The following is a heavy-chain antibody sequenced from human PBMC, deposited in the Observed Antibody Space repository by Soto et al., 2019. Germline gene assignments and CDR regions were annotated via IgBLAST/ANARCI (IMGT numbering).Heavy chain of an antibody. CDR2: VISASGSV. J-gene: IGHJ1*01. V-gene: IGHV1-69*06. CDR3: ARVGSRDAYDYVLDQ. CDR1: GRIFSSFP. D-gene: IGHD3-10*02. Sequence: QVQVVQSGAEVKKPGSSVKISCKASGRIFSSFPTSWVRQVPGQGLEWMGGVISASGSVTYAPKFQGRVTMPAVNSAGIGYMELPSLTSEDTAIYYCARVGSRDAYDYVLDQWGPGTMVTVSS.